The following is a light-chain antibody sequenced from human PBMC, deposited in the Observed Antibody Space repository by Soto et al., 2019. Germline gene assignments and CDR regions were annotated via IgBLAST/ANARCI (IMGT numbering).Light chain of an antibody. J-gene: IGLJ2*01. CDR2: EVS. V-gene: IGLV2-14*01. Sequence: QPVLTQPASVSGSPGQSITISCTGTISDVGSYNYVSWYQHHPGKAPKLIIYEVSNRPSGVANRFSGSKSGNTASLTISGLQSEDEADYYCSSYTALNTVVFGRGTKVTVL. CDR1: ISDVGSYNY. CDR3: SSYTALNTVV.